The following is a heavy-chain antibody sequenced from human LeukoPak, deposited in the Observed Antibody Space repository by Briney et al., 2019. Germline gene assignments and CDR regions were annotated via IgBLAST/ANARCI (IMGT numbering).Heavy chain of an antibody. CDR2: IYQSGSP. V-gene: IGHV4-4*02. CDR1: GASISSPFW. CDR3: ARDSGTTGEVKFDP. Sequence: PSETLSLTCAVSGASISSPFWWSWVRQTPGKGLEWIGEIYQSGSPNYNPSLKSRVTMSVDKSKNLVFLRLMSVTAADTAVYYCARDSGTTGEVKFDPWGQGTLVTVSS. D-gene: IGHD3-10*01. J-gene: IGHJ5*02.